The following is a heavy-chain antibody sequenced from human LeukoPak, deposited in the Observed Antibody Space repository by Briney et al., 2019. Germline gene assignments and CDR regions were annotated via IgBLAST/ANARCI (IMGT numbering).Heavy chain of an antibody. V-gene: IGHV4-59*01. CDR1: GGSISSYY. CDR2: IYYSGST. D-gene: IGHD3/OR15-3a*01. Sequence: SETLSLACTVSGGSISSYYWSWIRQPPGKGLEWIGYIYYSGSTNYNPSLKSRVTISVDTSKNQFSLKLSSVTAADTAVYYCARTNLWAGFRFDPWGQGTLVTVSS. J-gene: IGHJ5*02. CDR3: ARTNLWAGFRFDP.